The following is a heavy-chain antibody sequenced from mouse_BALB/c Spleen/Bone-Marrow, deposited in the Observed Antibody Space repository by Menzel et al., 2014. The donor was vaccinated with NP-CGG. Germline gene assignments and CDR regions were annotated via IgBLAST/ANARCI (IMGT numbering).Heavy chain of an antibody. Sequence: VQLQQSGPGLVQPSQSLSIPCTVSGFSLTSYGVHWVRQSPGKGLEWLGVIWSGGSTDYNAAFISRLSISKDNSKSQVFFKMNSLQVNDTAIYYCARYGNILDYWGQGTTFTVSS. V-gene: IGHV2-2*02. CDR1: GFSLTSYG. J-gene: IGHJ2*01. CDR2: IWSGGST. D-gene: IGHD1-1*01. CDR3: ARYGNILDY.